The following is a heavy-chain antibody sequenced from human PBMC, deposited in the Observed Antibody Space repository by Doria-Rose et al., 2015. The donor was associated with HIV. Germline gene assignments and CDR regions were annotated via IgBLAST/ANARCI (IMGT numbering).Heavy chain of an antibody. CDR2: SSWDSGAK. CDR3: AKAPIIGPKYYFYMDV. D-gene: IGHD3-3*01. Sequence: VQLVQSGGGLVQPGRSLRLSCVGSGFSFESYAMHWARLAPGKGLERVAGSSWDSGAKGNADSVDGRFTISRDNAKKSVYLEMRSLRPEDTAFYYCAKAPIIGPKYYFYMDVWGKGTSVTVSS. CDR1: GFSFESYA. J-gene: IGHJ6*03. V-gene: IGHV3-9*01.